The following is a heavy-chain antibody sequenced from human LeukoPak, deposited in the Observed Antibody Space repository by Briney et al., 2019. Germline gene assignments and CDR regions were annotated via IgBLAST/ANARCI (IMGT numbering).Heavy chain of an antibody. D-gene: IGHD1-1*01. J-gene: IGHJ5*01. Sequence: GGSLRLSCAVSGFIFSTYTMTWVRQAPGRGPEYVSSISSPSKTIHYAESVKGRFTMSRTNPQNSLYLQMNSLRVEDTALYYCVRGDNRDSWGQGTLVTVSS. V-gene: IGHV3-21*01. CDR1: GFIFSTYT. CDR3: VRGDNRDS. CDR2: ISSPSKTI.